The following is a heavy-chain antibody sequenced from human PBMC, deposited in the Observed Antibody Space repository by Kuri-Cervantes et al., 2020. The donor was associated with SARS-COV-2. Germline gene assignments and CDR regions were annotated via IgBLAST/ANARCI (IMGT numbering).Heavy chain of an antibody. CDR3: ARPGGFLDV. J-gene: IGHJ6*04. CDR1: GGSFSGYY. D-gene: IGHD4-23*01. Sequence: GSLRLSCAVYGGSFSGYYWSWIRLPPGKGLEWIGEINHSGSTNYNPSLKSRVTISVDTSKNQFSLKLSSVTAADTAVYYCARPGGFLDVWGKGTTVTVSS. V-gene: IGHV4-34*01. CDR2: INHSGST.